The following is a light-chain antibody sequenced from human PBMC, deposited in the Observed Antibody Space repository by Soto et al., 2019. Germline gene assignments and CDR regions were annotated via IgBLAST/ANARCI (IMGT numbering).Light chain of an antibody. CDR2: SAS. Sequence: EIVLTQSPSFLSASAGDTATLSCRASQSMSTHLAWYQQKPGQAPKLLICSASTWASGVPPRFSGGGSGTEFTLTISTLQPDGFGIYYWQQFNWYPLAFGRGTHVEIK. CDR1: QSMSTH. V-gene: IGKV1-9*01. CDR3: QQFNWYPLA. J-gene: IGKJ4*01.